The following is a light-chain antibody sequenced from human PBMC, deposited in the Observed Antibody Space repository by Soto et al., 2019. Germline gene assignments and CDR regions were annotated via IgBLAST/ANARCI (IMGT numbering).Light chain of an antibody. J-gene: IGKJ2*01. V-gene: IGKV3-20*01. Sequence: EIVLTQSPGTLSLSPGERATLSCRASQRVSSSYLAWYQQKPGQAPRLLIYGASSRATGIPDRFSGSGSGTDFTLTISRLEPDDFALYFCQQYGSSPPFTFGQRTKLEI. CDR3: QQYGSSPPFT. CDR2: GAS. CDR1: QRVSSSY.